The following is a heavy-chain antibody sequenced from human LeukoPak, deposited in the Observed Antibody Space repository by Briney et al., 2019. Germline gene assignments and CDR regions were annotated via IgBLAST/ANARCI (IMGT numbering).Heavy chain of an antibody. D-gene: IGHD6-6*01. CDR2: IYTSGST. Sequence: SETLSLICTVSGGSISSGTYYWTWIRQPAGKGLEWIGRIYTSGSTNFNPSLKSRVSISLDTSQNQFSLKLSSVTAADTAVYYCAREGAARNFDYWGQGILVTVSS. J-gene: IGHJ4*02. CDR3: AREGAARNFDY. CDR1: GGSISSGTYY. V-gene: IGHV4-61*02.